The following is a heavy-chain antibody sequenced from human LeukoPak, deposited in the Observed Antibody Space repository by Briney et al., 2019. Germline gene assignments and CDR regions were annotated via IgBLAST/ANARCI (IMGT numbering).Heavy chain of an antibody. CDR1: GFTFSSYG. J-gene: IGHJ4*02. V-gene: IGHV3-30*03. CDR2: ISYDGSNK. D-gene: IGHD4-17*01. CDR3: ASYGGDYPLDY. Sequence: PGGSLRLSCAASGFTFSSYGMHWVRQAPGKGLEWVAVISYDGSNKYYADSVKGRFTISRDNAKNSLYLQMNSLRAEDTAVYYCASYGGDYPLDYWGQGTLVTVSS.